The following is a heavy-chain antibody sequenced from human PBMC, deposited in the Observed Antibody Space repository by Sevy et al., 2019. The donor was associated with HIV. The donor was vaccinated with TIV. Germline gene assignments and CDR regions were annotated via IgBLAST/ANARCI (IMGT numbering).Heavy chain of an antibody. CDR3: ARERQLVLDY. V-gene: IGHV4-59*01. Sequence: SKTLSLTCTVSGGSISSYYWSWIRQPPGKGLEWIGYIYYSGSTNYNPSPKSRVTISVDTSKNQFSLKLSSVTAADTAVYYCARERQLVLDYWGQGTLVTVS. CDR2: IYYSGST. D-gene: IGHD6-13*01. J-gene: IGHJ4*02. CDR1: GGSISSYY.